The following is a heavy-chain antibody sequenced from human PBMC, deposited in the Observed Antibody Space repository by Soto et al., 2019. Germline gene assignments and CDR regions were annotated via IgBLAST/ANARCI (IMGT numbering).Heavy chain of an antibody. D-gene: IGHD6-13*01. J-gene: IGHJ4*02. V-gene: IGHV3-30*18. CDR3: AQFRGSSWYSPDFDY. CDR2: ISSDGSRK. Sequence: GLSLRLSCAASGFTFSSYGMHWVLQATGKGLEWVGVISSDGSRKYYADAVKGRFTMSRDNSKNTLYLQMNSLRAEDTAVYYCAQFRGSSWYSPDFDYWGQGTLVTVSS. CDR1: GFTFSSYG.